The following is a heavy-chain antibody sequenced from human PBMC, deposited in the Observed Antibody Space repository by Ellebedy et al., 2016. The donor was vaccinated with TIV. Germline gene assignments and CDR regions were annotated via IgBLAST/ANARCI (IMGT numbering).Heavy chain of an antibody. D-gene: IGHD3-22*01. V-gene: IGHV3-48*01. CDR2: ISSRSGTI. CDR3: ARGVPNSGYSSFDY. CDR1: GITFSSHS. J-gene: IGHJ4*02. Sequence: GESLKISCAASGITFSSHSMNWVRQAPGKGLEWVSYISSRSGTIYYADSVKGRFTISRDNAKNSLYLQMNSLRAEETAVYYCARGVPNSGYSSFDYWGQGTLVTVSS.